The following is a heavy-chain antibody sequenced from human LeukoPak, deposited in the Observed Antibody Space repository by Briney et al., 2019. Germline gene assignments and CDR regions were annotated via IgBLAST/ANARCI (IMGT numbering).Heavy chain of an antibody. J-gene: IGHJ4*02. Sequence: GGSLRLSCAASGFTFDDYAMHWVRQAPGKGLEWVSAISGSGGSTYYADSVKGRFTISRDNSKNTLYLQMNSLRAEDTAVYYCAKDPDTVVVVAASLFDYWGQGTLVTVSS. V-gene: IGHV3-23*01. CDR1: GFTFDDYA. CDR2: ISGSGGST. D-gene: IGHD2-15*01. CDR3: AKDPDTVVVVAASLFDY.